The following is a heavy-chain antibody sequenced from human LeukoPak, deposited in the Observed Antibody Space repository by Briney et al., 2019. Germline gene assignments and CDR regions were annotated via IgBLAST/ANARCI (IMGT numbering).Heavy chain of an antibody. Sequence: ASVKVSCKASGFTFTSSAVQWVRQARGQRLEWIGWIVVGSGNTNYAQKFQERVTITRDMSTSTAYMELNSLRAEDTAVYYCATDEMGPSLYLFDYWGQGTLVTVSS. V-gene: IGHV1-58*01. CDR2: IVVGSGNT. J-gene: IGHJ4*02. CDR3: ATDEMGPSLYLFDY. D-gene: IGHD5-24*01. CDR1: GFTFTSSA.